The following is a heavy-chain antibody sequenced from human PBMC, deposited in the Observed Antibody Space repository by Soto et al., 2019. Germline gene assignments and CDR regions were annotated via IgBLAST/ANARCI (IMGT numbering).Heavy chain of an antibody. CDR2: ISSSGTT. CDR3: TRGPPRVQWFDP. J-gene: IGHJ5*02. Sequence: SETLSLTCIVSGDSVNSGAHYWSWIRQSPGTGLEWIGYISSSGTTTYSPSLRSRIIISSDTSRNLFSLRLSSVTAADTAVYYCTRGPPRVQWFDPWGLGTLVTVSS. CDR1: GDSVNSGAHY. V-gene: IGHV4-61*08.